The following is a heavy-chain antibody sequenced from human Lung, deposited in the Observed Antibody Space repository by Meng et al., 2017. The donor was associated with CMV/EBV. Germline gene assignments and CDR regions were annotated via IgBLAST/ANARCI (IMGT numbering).Heavy chain of an antibody. D-gene: IGHD2-2*02. CDR3: ARVGDDIGSCTTTSCHNGYYFDY. Sequence: GESLKISCAASGFTVSSNYMSWVRQAPGEGLEWVSIIYSGGDTYYVDSVKGRFTISRDISTNTLSLQLNNLRAEDSAVYYCARVGDDIGSCTTTSCHNGYYFDYWGQGTXVTVSS. V-gene: IGHV3-53*01. CDR1: GFTVSSNY. J-gene: IGHJ4*02. CDR2: IYSGGDT.